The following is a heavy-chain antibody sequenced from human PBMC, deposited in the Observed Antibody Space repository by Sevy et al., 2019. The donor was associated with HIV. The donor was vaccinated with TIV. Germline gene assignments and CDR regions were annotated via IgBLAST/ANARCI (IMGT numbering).Heavy chain of an antibody. CDR2: IKQDGSGK. D-gene: IGHD6-6*01. V-gene: IGHV3-7*01. CDR3: ATDLFSSSSADVFDI. Sequence: GGSLRLSCAASGFTFSTYWMNWVRQAPGKGLEWVANIKQDGSGKNYVDSVKGRFTISRDNARNSLFLELNSLKVEDTAVYYCATDLFSSSSADVFDIWGKGTIVTVSS. CDR1: GFTFSTYW. J-gene: IGHJ3*02.